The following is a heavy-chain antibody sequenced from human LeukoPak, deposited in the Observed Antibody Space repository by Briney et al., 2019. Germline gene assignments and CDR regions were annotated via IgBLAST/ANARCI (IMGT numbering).Heavy chain of an antibody. CDR2: IYYSGST. Sequence: SETLSLTCTVSGGSISSGGYYWSCIRQLPGKGLEWIGYIYYSGSTYYNPSLKSRVTISLDTSKNQFSLKLSSVTAADTAVYYCARVAHDSSGYTIDNWGQGSLVTVSS. CDR1: GGSISSGGYY. CDR3: ARVAHDSSGYTIDN. V-gene: IGHV4-31*03. D-gene: IGHD3-22*01. J-gene: IGHJ4*02.